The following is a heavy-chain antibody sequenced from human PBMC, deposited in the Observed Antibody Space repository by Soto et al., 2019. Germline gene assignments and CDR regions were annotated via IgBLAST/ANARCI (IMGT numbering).Heavy chain of an antibody. CDR2: IYPADSDT. J-gene: IGHJ3*02. CDR3: ARAYGARFAI. V-gene: IGHV5-51*01. D-gene: IGHD4-17*01. CDR1: GYSFSTNW. Sequence: GESLKISCKGSGYSFSTNWIGWVRQMPGKGLEWMGIIYPADSDTRYSPSFQGQVTISADKSISTAYLQWSSLKASDTAMYYCARAYGARFAIWGRGTMVTVSS.